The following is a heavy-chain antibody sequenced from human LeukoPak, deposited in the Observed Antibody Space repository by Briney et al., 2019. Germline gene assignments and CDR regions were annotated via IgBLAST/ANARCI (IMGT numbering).Heavy chain of an antibody. D-gene: IGHD3-9*01. V-gene: IGHV3-7*03. Sequence: GGSLRLSCAASGFTFSSYWMSWVRQAPGRGLEWVANMNQDGSENYYVDSVKGRFTISRDNSKNTLYLQMNSLRAEDTAVYYCAKDRIAAPGHSQWYYDILTGYFIHQYFQHWGQGTLVTVSS. J-gene: IGHJ1*01. CDR3: AKDRIAAPGHSQWYYDILTGYFIHQYFQH. CDR2: MNQDGSEN. CDR1: GFTFSSYW.